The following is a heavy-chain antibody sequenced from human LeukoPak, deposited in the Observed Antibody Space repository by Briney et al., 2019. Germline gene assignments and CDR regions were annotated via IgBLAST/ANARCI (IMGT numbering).Heavy chain of an antibody. V-gene: IGHV5-51*01. CDR1: GYSFTSYW. J-gene: IGHJ3*02. D-gene: IGHD1-14*01. CDR2: IYPGDSDT. CDR3: ASPVPDDAFDI. Sequence: GESLKISCKGSGYSFTSYWIGWVRQMRGKGLEWMGIIYPGDSDTRYSPSFQAQVTISADKSISTAYLQWSSLKASDTAMYYCASPVPDDAFDIWGQGTMVTVSS.